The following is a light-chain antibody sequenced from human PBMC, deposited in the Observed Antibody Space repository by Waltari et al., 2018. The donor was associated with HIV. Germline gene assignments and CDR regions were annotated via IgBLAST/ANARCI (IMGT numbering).Light chain of an antibody. CDR2: DAS. Sequence: DIQMTQSPSSLSASVGDRVTITCQASQDISNYLNWYQQKPGKAPKLLIHDASKLEIGVPLRFRGSGSGTDFTFTISSLQPEDVATYYSQQFDNLPLTFGGGTRVEIK. CDR3: QQFDNLPLT. V-gene: IGKV1-33*01. J-gene: IGKJ4*01. CDR1: QDISNY.